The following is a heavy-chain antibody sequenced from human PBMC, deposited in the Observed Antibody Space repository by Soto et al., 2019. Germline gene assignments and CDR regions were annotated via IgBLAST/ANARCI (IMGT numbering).Heavy chain of an antibody. CDR2: IFNRDGST. CDR1: GFIFSDNA. J-gene: IGHJ4*02. CDR3: AKPRGADMFKLHFDY. D-gene: IGHD3-10*02. Sequence: GGSLRLPCAAAGFIFSDNAMNWVRQAPGKGLEWVSFIFNRDGSTYYADSVKGRFTISRDNSKNTLYLQMTGLRADDTAVYYCAKPRGADMFKLHFDYWGQGAQVTVSS. V-gene: IGHV3-23*01.